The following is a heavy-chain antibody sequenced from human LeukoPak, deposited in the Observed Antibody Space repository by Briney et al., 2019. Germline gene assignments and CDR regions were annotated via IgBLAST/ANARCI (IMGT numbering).Heavy chain of an antibody. CDR1: GFIFSKYV. CDR2: ISDIGIGT. V-gene: IGHV3-23*01. Sequence: GGSLRLSCAASGFIFSKYVMGWVRQAPGKGLELVSSISDIGIGTYYADSVKGRFTIFRDNSKNILYLQMNSLRAEDTAIYYCAKRGGGTMFAFDIWGQGTMVTVSS. CDR3: AKRGGGTMFAFDI. J-gene: IGHJ3*02. D-gene: IGHD3-10*02.